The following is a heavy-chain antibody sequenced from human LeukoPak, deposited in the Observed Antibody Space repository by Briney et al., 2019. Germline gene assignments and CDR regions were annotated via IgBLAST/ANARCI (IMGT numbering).Heavy chain of an antibody. D-gene: IGHD6-19*01. CDR3: AKDLAIAVAGNGYFDY. CDR2: ISGSGGST. CDR1: GFTLSSYA. Sequence: QPGGSLSLSCAASGFTLSSYAVSWVRQAPGKGLEWVLAISGSGGSTYYADSVKGRFTISRDNSKNTLYLQMNSLRAEDTAVYYCAKDLAIAVAGNGYFDYWGQGTLVTVSS. J-gene: IGHJ4*02. V-gene: IGHV3-23*01.